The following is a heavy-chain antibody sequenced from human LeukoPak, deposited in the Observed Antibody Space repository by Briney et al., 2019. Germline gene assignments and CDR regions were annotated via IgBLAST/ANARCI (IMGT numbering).Heavy chain of an antibody. CDR1: GYTFTGYY. CDR3: VRGGNVWGSHNWFDP. J-gene: IGHJ5*02. CDR2: INPNSGGT. D-gene: IGHD3-16*01. V-gene: IGHV1-2*02. Sequence: ASVKVSFKASGYTFTGYYMHWVRQAPGQGLEWMGWINPNSGGTNYAQKFQGRVTMTRDTSISTAYMELSRLRSDDTAVYYCVRGGNVWGSHNWFDPWGQGTLVTVSS.